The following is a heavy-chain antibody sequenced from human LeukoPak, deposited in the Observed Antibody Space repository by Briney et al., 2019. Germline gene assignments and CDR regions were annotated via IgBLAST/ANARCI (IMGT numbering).Heavy chain of an antibody. D-gene: IGHD1-26*01. V-gene: IGHV3-66*01. CDR1: GFTVSTNY. Sequence: PGGSLRLSCAASGFTVSTNYMSWVRQAPGKGLEWVSIIYSGGSTYYADSVKGRFTISRDISQNTLYLQMNSLRAEDTAVYYCARDLGYSPYATVRGYAVDIWGQGTMVTVSS. CDR2: IYSGGST. J-gene: IGHJ3*02. CDR3: ARDLGYSPYATVRGYAVDI.